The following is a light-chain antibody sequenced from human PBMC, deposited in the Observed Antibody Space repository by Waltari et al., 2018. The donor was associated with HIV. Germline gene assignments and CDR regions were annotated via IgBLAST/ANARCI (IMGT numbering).Light chain of an antibody. J-gene: IGLJ2*01. Sequence: SSELTQDPAVSVALGQTVRLTCQGASLRSYYASWYQQKPRQAPVLVIYGKNNRSSEIPARFSGSSSGNTASLIITETQAEDEADYYCTSRDSSSNRVLFGGGTMLTVL. V-gene: IGLV3-19*01. CDR2: GKN. CDR3: TSRDSSSNRVL. CDR1: SLRSYY.